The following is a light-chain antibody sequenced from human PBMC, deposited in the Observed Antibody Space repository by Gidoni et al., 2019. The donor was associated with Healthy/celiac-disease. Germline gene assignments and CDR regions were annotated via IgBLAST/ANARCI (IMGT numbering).Light chain of an antibody. CDR2: GAS. CDR1: QSVSSN. CDR3: QQYNNWPRT. J-gene: IGKJ1*01. V-gene: IGKV3-15*01. Sequence: EIVMTQSPATLSVSRGERATLSCRASQSVSSNSAWYQQKPGQAPRLLIYGASTRATGIPARFSGSGSGIEFTLTISSLQSEDFAVYYCQQYNNWPRTFGQGTKVEIK.